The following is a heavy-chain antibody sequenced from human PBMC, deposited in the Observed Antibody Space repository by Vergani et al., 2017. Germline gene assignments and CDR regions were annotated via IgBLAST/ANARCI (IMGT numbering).Heavy chain of an antibody. Sequence: EVQLVQSGAEVKKPGATMKISCKVSGYTFTDHYMHWVKQAPGKGLEWMGLVDPEDGETIYGEKFKGRVTIAADTSTDTAHLELSSLRAEDTAVYYCARDRTELLWFGESVKHYGMDVWGQG. V-gene: IGHV1-69-2*01. J-gene: IGHJ6*02. CDR1: GYTFTDHY. D-gene: IGHD3-10*01. CDR2: VDPEDGET. CDR3: ARDRTELLWFGESVKHYGMDV.